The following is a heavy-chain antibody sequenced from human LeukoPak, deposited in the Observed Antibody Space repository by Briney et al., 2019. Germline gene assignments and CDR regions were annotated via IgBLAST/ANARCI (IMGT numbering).Heavy chain of an antibody. Sequence: PGGSLRLSCAVSGITLSNYAMGWVRQAPGKGLEWVAGISGSGGGTTYADSVKGRFTISRDNAKNTLYLQMNSLRAEDTAVYFRAKRGDVIRVILVGFHKEAYYFDSWGQGALVTVSS. V-gene: IGHV3-23*01. J-gene: IGHJ4*02. CDR2: ISGSGGGT. D-gene: IGHD3-22*01. CDR1: GITLSNYA. CDR3: AKRGDVIRVILVGFHKEAYYFDS.